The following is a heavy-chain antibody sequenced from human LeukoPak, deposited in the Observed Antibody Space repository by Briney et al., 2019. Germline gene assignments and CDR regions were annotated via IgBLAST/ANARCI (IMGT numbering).Heavy chain of an antibody. D-gene: IGHD3-3*01. CDR2: INPNSGGT. Sequence: ASVRVSCKTSGYAFTGYYMHWVRQAPGQGLEWMGWINPNSGGTNYAQKFQGRVTMTRDTSISTAYMELSRPRSDDTAVYYCASPQGSSHDPGVAYGMDVWGQGTTVTVSS. CDR3: ASPQGSSHDPGVAYGMDV. V-gene: IGHV1-2*02. CDR1: GYAFTGYY. J-gene: IGHJ6*02.